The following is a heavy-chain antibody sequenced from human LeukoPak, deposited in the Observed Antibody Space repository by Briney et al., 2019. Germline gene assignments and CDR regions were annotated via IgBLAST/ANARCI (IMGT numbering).Heavy chain of an antibody. CDR1: EFVFSNHA. J-gene: IGHJ6*03. CDR3: ARSIYYDSSGYRYYYCYMDV. V-gene: IGHV3-23*01. CDR2: IRGSGDTT. D-gene: IGHD3-22*01. Sequence: GGSLRLSCAASEFVFSNHAMSWVRQAPGKGLEWVAGIRGSGDTTYYTDSVKGRFTISRDNSENTLYLQMNSLRAEDTAIYYCARSIYYDSSGYRYYYCYMDVWGKGTTVTVSS.